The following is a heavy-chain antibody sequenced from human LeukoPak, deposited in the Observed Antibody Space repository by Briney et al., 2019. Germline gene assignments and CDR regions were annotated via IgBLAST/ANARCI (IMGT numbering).Heavy chain of an antibody. D-gene: IGHD3-3*01. V-gene: IGHV4-39*07. J-gene: IGHJ5*02. CDR1: GGSISSSSYY. CDR2: IYYSGST. CDR3: ARELENTIFGVVSRWFDP. Sequence: SETLSLTCTVSGGSISSSSYYWGWIRQPPGKGLEWIGSIYYSGSTYYNPSLKSRVTISVDTSKNQFSLRLASVTAADTAIYYRARELENTIFGVVSRWFDPWGQGALVTVSS.